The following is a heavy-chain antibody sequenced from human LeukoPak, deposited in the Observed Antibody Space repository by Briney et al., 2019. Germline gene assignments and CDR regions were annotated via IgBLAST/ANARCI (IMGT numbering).Heavy chain of an antibody. D-gene: IGHD6-13*01. Sequence: PGGSLRLSCAASGFTFSNYGLTWVRQAPGKGLEWISLISGSGGDTFYADSVKGRFTISRDNAKSSLYLQMNSLRAEDTALYYCAKGLYSSSWPIYYWGQGTLVTVSS. CDR2: ISGSGGDT. J-gene: IGHJ4*02. V-gene: IGHV3-23*01. CDR1: GFTFSNYG. CDR3: AKGLYSSSWPIYY.